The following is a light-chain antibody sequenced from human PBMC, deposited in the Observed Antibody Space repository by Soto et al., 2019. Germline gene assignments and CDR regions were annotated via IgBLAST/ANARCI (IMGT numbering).Light chain of an antibody. J-gene: IGKJ4*01. CDR2: DTS. CDR1: QGIGDT. V-gene: IGKV3-15*01. CDR3: QPYNNWPLT. Sequence: MTQSPSSLSAYVGEGATLSCRASQGIGDTLAWYQHKPGQTPRLLIYDTSTRATGVPTRFSGSRSGAEFTLTINSLQSEDFAVYYCQPYNNWPLTFGGGTKVDIK.